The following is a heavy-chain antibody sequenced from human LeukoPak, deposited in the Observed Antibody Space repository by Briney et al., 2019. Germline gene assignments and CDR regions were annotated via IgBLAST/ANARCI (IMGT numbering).Heavy chain of an antibody. D-gene: IGHD4-23*01. CDR1: GYTFAAYY. Sequence: GSVKVSCKASGYTFAAYYMYWVRQAPGQGLEWMGIINPSGGSTSYAQKFQGRVTMTRDMSTSTDYMELSSLRSEDTAVYYCARDNSVEDTAWWFDPWGQGTLVTVSS. CDR2: INPSGGST. J-gene: IGHJ5*02. V-gene: IGHV1-46*01. CDR3: ARDNSVEDTAWWFDP.